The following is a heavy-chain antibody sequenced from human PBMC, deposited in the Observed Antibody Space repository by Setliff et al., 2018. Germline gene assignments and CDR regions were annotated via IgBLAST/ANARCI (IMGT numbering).Heavy chain of an antibody. J-gene: IGHJ4*02. CDR3: ARGRPPLAVDF. CDR2: IYNSGNT. V-gene: IGHV4-39*07. CDR1: GGSISSSSYS. Sequence: SETLSLTCTVSGGSISSSSYSWGWIRQPPGKGPVWIGNIYNSGNTYYNPSLESRVTISVDTSKNQFSLKLNSVTAADTAVYYCARGRPPLAVDFWGQGTLVTSPQ.